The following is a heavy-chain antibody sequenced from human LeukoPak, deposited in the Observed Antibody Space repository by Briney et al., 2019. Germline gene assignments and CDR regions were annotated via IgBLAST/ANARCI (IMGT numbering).Heavy chain of an antibody. D-gene: IGHD1-20*01. J-gene: IGHJ4*02. CDR3: ARDNNWNDAFDY. CDR1: GGSISSGDYY. CDR2: IYYSGST. Sequence: PSETLSLTCTVSGGSISSGDYYWSWIRQPPGKGLEWIGYIYYSGSTNYNPSLKSRVTISVDTSKNQFSLKLSSVTAADTAVYYCARDNNWNDAFDYWGQGIMVTVSS. V-gene: IGHV4-61*08.